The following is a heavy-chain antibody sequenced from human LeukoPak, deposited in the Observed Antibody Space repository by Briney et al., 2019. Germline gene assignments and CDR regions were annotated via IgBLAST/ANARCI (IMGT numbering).Heavy chain of an antibody. CDR1: GFTFSSSA. Sequence: PGGSLRLSCAASGFTFSSSAMSWVRQAPGKGLEWVSAISGSGGSTYYADSVKGRFTISRDNSKNTLYLQMNSLRAEDTAVYYCAKNLWGVHAFDIWGQGTMGTVSS. J-gene: IGHJ3*02. D-gene: IGHD3-10*01. CDR2: ISGSGGST. CDR3: AKNLWGVHAFDI. V-gene: IGHV3-23*01.